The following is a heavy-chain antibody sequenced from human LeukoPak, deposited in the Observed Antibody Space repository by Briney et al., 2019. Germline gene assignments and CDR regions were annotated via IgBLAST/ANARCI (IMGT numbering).Heavy chain of an antibody. V-gene: IGHV3-53*01. CDR3: ARVSKIVVVPAASPEYYYYMDV. D-gene: IGHD2-2*01. J-gene: IGHJ6*03. CDR1: GFTFSSYA. Sequence: PGGSLRLSCAASGFTFSSYAMSWVRQAPGKGLEWVSVIYSGGSTYYADSVKGRFTISRGNSKNTLYLQMNSLRAEDTAVYYCARVSKIVVVPAASPEYYYYMDVWGKGTTVTVSS. CDR2: IYSGGST.